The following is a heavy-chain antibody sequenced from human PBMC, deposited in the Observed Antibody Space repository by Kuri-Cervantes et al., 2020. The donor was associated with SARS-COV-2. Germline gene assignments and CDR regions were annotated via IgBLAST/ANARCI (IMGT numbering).Heavy chain of an antibody. CDR1: GFSFSYYG. D-gene: IGHD1-1*01. CDR2: IWPGGNNK. Sequence: GESLKISCTASGFSFSYYGMHWVRQAPGKGLEWVAVIWPGGNNKFYSDSVRGRFTISRDNSRSTLYLQMNSLRAEDTGVYYCARESAVHGIPWGYDPWGQGTLVTVSS. CDR3: ARESAVHGIPWGYDP. J-gene: IGHJ5*02. V-gene: IGHV3-33*08.